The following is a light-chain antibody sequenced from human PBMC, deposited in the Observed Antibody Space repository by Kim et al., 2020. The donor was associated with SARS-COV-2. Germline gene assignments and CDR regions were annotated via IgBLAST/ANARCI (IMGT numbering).Light chain of an antibody. CDR3: SSYTSSSTWV. J-gene: IGLJ3*02. CDR1: SLNLGGYNY. Sequence: QSALTQPASVSGSPGQSITISCTGGSLNLGGYNYVSWYQQHPGRVPKLILYDVDTRPSGISSRFSGSESGYTASLTISGLQPEDEAFYFCSSYTSSSTWVFGSGTQLTVL. V-gene: IGLV2-14*03. CDR2: DVD.